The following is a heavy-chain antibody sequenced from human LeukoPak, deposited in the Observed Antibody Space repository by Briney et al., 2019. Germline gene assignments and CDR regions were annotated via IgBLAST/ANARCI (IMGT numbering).Heavy chain of an antibody. V-gene: IGHV3-23*01. CDR2: ISGSGGST. Sequence: GGSLRLSCAASGFTFSSYAMSWVRQAPGKGLEWVSAISGSGGSTYYADSVKGRFTISRDNSKNTLYLQMTSLRAEDTAVYYCAKDLEVGWIQLWWSLDAFDIWGQGTMVTVSS. D-gene: IGHD5-18*01. J-gene: IGHJ3*02. CDR1: GFTFSSYA. CDR3: AKDLEVGWIQLWWSLDAFDI.